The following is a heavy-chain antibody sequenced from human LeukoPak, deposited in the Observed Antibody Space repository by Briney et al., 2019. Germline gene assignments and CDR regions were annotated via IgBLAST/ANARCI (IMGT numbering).Heavy chain of an antibody. CDR1: GGSLSGYY. CDR3: ARSLLWPTGTSDI. V-gene: IGHV4-34*01. J-gene: IGHJ3*02. CDR2: INHSGST. Sequence: PSETLSLTCAVYGGSLSGYYWIWIRQPPGKGLEWIGEINHSGSTTYNPSLKSRVTFSVDTSKNQLSLKVNSLTAADTAVYFCARSLLWPTGTSDIWGQGTMAAVSS. D-gene: IGHD2-8*02.